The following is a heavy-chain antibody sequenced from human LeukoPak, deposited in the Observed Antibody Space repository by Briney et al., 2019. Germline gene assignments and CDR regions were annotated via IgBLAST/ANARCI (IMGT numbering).Heavy chain of an antibody. CDR2: INHSGST. D-gene: IGHD6-13*01. J-gene: IGHJ4*02. CDR3: ARASNSSSWYSSLIY. Sequence: SETLSLTCAVYGGSFSGYYWSWIRQPPGKGLEWIGEINHSGSTNYNPSLKSRVTISVDTSKNQFSLKLSSVTAADTAVYYRARASNSSSWYSSLIYWGQGTLVTVSS. V-gene: IGHV4-34*01. CDR1: GGSFSGYY.